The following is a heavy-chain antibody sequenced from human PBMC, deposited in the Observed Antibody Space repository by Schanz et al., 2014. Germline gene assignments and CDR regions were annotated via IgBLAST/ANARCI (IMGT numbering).Heavy chain of an antibody. CDR3: ARFLARYQYYGVDV. V-gene: IGHV3-11*05. CDR1: GFTFSDYY. D-gene: IGHD3-3*01. CDR2: ISGSSIHK. Sequence: QVYLVESGGDLVKPGGSLRLSCAASGFTFSDYYMAWIRQAPGKGLEWVSHISGSSIHKNYADSVKGRFSISRDNDETSVYLQINSLRVEDTAVYYCARFLARYQYYGVDVWGQGTTVIVSS. J-gene: IGHJ6*02.